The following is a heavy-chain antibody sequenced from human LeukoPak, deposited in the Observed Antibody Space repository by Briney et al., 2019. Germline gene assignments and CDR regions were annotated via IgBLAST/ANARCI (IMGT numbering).Heavy chain of an antibody. J-gene: IGHJ4*02. V-gene: IGHV3-33*06. D-gene: IGHD6-13*01. Sequence: GGSLRLSCAAAGFTFSSHGMHWVRQAPGKGLGWEAVIWYDGSNKYYADSVKGRFTISRDNSKNTLYVQMHSLRAEHTAVYYCAKVGNRYSSSWYSVYWGQGTLVTVPS. CDR1: GFTFSSHG. CDR2: IWYDGSNK. CDR3: AKVGNRYSSSWYSVY.